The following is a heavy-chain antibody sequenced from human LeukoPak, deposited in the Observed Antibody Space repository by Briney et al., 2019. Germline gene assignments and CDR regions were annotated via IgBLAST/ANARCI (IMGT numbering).Heavy chain of an antibody. V-gene: IGHV4-59*01. Sequence: SETLSLTCTVSGGSISSYYWSWIRQPLGKGLEWIGYIYYSGSTNYNPSLKSRVTISVDTSKNQFSLKLSSVTAADTAVYYCAREDGDQDAFDIWGQGTMVTVSS. CDR2: IYYSGST. CDR1: GGSISSYY. J-gene: IGHJ3*02. CDR3: AREDGDQDAFDI. D-gene: IGHD2-21*02.